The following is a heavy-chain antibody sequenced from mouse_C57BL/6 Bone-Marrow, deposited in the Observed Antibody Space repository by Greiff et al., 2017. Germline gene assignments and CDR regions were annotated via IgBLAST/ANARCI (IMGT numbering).Heavy chain of an antibody. CDR3: ARTAWPDV. V-gene: IGHV1-42*01. J-gene: IGHJ1*03. D-gene: IGHD1-2*01. Sequence: EVQLVESGPELVKPGASVKISCKASGYSFTGYYMNWVKQSPEKSLEWIGEINPSTGGTTYNQKFKAKATLTVDKSSSTAYMQLKSLTSEDSAVYYCARTAWPDVWGTGTTVTVSS. CDR2: INPSTGGT. CDR1: GYSFTGYY.